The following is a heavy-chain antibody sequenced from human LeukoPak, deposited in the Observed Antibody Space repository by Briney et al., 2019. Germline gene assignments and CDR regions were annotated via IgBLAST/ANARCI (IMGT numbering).Heavy chain of an antibody. CDR1: GFTFSTYW. V-gene: IGHV3-7*01. CDR3: ARDEFI. J-gene: IGHJ3*02. CDR2: IKQDGSEK. Sequence: GGSLRLSCAASGFTFSTYWMSWVRQTPGKGLEWVAIIKQDGSEKYYGDSVKGRFTVSRDNAKTSVYLEMNSLRAEDTAVYYCARDEFIWGRGTMVTVSS.